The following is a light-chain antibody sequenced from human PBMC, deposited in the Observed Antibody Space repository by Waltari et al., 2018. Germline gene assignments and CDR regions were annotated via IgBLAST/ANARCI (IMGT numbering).Light chain of an antibody. J-gene: IGKJ1*01. CDR1: QSVSRT. Sequence: EIVLTQSPGTLSLSPGERATLSCRASQSVSRTLAWYQQKPGQAPSLLIYAASTRAPGIPDRFSGSGSGTHFSLTISRLEPEDFAVYYCQHYVRLPATFGQGTNVEIK. CDR2: AAS. V-gene: IGKV3-20*01. CDR3: QHYVRLPAT.